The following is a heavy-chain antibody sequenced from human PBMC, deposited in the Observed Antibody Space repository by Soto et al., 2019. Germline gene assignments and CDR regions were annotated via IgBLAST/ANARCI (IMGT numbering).Heavy chain of an antibody. CDR3: ARDLGPDEGYGSGGMDV. CDR2: IGTAGDT. J-gene: IGHJ6*02. V-gene: IGHV3-13*01. CDR1: GFTFSSYD. Sequence: EVQLVESGGGLVQPGGSLRLSCAASGFTFSSYDMHWVRQATGKGLEWVSAIGTAGDTYYPGSVKGRFTISRENAKNSLYLQMNSLRAGDTAVYYCARDLGPDEGYGSGGMDVWGQGTTVTVSS. D-gene: IGHD3-10*01.